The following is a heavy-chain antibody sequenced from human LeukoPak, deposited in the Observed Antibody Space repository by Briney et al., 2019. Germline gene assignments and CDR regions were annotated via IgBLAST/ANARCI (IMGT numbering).Heavy chain of an antibody. D-gene: IGHD3-10*01. CDR1: GFSLNTRELS. V-gene: IGHV2-5*01. Sequence: SGPTLVNPTQTLTLTCTFSGFSLNTRELSVGWIRQPPGKALEWLALVYWHGDTRYSPSLRGKITIIKDTSKNQVVLTMSNIGPRDTGTYYRAHGRGFGSGDYFDYWGQGIMVTVSS. CDR3: AHGRGFGSGDYFDY. CDR2: VYWHGDT. J-gene: IGHJ4*02.